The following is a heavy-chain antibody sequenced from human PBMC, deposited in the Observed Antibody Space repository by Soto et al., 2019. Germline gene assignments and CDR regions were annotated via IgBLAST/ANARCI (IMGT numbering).Heavy chain of an antibody. V-gene: IGHV3-20*04. CDR1: GFTFEDSG. CDR3: AGYLGATSHANDRKRAFDY. CDR2: INWSGDNT. Sequence: PGGSLRLSCEASGFTFEDSGMSWVRQAPGQGLEWVSGINWSGDNTGYADSVKGRFTVSRDNAKNSLYLQMNSLRAEDTAVYYWAGYLGATSHANDRKRAFDYWGQGTLVTVSS. J-gene: IGHJ4*02. D-gene: IGHD1-26*01.